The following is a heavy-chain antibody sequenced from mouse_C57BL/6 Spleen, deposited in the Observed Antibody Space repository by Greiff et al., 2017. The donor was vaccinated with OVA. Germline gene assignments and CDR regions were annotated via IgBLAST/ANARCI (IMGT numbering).Heavy chain of an antibody. J-gene: IGHJ2*01. CDR1: GYTFTSYW. CDR3: ARPRSNYFYVDY. V-gene: IGHV1-69*01. CDR2: IDPSDSYT. D-gene: IGHD2-5*01. Sequence: VQLQQPGAELVMPGASVKLSCKASGYTFTSYWMHWVKQRPGQGLEWIGEIDPSDSYTNYNQKFKGKSTLTVDKSSSTAYMQLSSLTSEDSAVYYCARPRSNYFYVDYWGQGTTLTVSS.